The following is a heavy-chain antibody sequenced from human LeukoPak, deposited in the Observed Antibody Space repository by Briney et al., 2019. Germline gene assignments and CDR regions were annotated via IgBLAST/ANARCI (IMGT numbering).Heavy chain of an antibody. CDR2: IYYSGST. CDR1: GGSISSSSYY. V-gene: IGHV4-39*07. CDR3: ASGYYDSSGYYYHFDN. Sequence: SETLSLTCTVSGGSISSSSYYWGWIRQPPGKGLEWIGSIYYSGSTYYNPSLKSRVTISVDTSKNQFSLKLSSVTAADTAVYYCASGYYDSSGYYYHFDNWGQGTLVTVSS. J-gene: IGHJ4*02. D-gene: IGHD3-22*01.